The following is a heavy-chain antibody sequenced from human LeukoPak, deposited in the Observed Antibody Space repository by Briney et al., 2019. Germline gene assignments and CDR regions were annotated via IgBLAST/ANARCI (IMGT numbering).Heavy chain of an antibody. CDR3: TTDLGYSSSDFDY. CDR2: IKSKTDGGTT. D-gene: IGHD6-13*01. J-gene: IGHJ4*02. V-gene: IGHV3-15*07. Sequence: GGSLRLSCAASGFTFSNAWMNWVRQAPGKGLEWVGRIKSKTDGGTTDYAAPVKGRFTISRDDSRNTLYLQMNSLKTEDTAIYYCTTDLGYSSSDFDYWGQGTLVTVSS. CDR1: GFTFSNAW.